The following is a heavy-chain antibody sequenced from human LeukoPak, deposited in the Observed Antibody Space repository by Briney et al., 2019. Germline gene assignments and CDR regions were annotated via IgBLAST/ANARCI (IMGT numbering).Heavy chain of an antibody. CDR2: INPNSGGT. J-gene: IGHJ6*02. Sequence: ASVKVSCKASGYTFTGYYMHWVRQAPGQGLEWMGWINPNSGGTNYAQKFQGRVTMTRDTSISTAYMELSRLRSDDTAVYYCARGGIVVVVAATTTEYYYGMDVWGQGTTVTVSS. V-gene: IGHV1-2*02. CDR1: GYTFTGYY. CDR3: ARGGIVVVVAATTTEYYYGMDV. D-gene: IGHD2-15*01.